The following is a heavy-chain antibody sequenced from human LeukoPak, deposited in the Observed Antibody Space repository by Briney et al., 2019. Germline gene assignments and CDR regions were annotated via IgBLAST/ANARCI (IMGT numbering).Heavy chain of an antibody. D-gene: IGHD5-12*01. CDR1: GDSVSSTSAA. Sequence: SQTLSLTCAVSGDSVSSTSAAWNWIRQSPSRGLEWLGRTFYRSKWYNDYAVSLRGRITINPDTSKNQFSLQPNSVTPEDTAVYYCVKDSGYGLDAFDIWGQGTMVTVSS. V-gene: IGHV6-1*01. J-gene: IGHJ3*02. CDR2: TFYRSKWYN. CDR3: VKDSGYGLDAFDI.